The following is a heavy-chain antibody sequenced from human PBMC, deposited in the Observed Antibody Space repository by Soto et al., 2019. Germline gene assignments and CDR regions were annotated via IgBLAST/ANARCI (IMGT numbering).Heavy chain of an antibody. D-gene: IGHD1-7*01. J-gene: IGHJ4*02. CDR3: AKAREPIKTTSTRYYFDY. CDR2: IGSGGDIT. V-gene: IGHV3-23*01. Sequence: AGGSLRLSWAASGFTFSNYAMSWVRQAPGKGLEWVSAIGSGGDITYYADSVEGRFTISRDNSQNTLYLQMNSLRAEDTAVYYCAKAREPIKTTSTRYYFDYWGQGILVTVSS. CDR1: GFTFSNYA.